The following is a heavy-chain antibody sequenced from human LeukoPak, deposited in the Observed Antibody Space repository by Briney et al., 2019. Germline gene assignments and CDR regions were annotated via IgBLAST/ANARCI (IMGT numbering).Heavy chain of an antibody. V-gene: IGHV3-23*01. J-gene: IGHJ4*02. CDR1: GFTFSSSA. D-gene: IGHD1-26*01. CDR2: ISASGGST. CDR3: AKGVGKWESLHFFDY. Sequence: GGSLRLSCAASGFTFSSSAMSWVRQVPGKGLEWVSGISASGGSTSYADSVRGRFTISRDNSKNTLYVQMNSLRDEDTAVYYCAKGVGKWESLHFFDYWGQGTLVTVSS.